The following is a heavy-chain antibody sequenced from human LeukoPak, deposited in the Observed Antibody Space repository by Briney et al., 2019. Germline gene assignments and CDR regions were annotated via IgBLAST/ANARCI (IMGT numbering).Heavy chain of an antibody. CDR1: GFTFSSYA. CDR3: AKDRRAGSYDY. Sequence: AGGSLRLSCAASGFTFSSYAMTWVRQAPGRGLEWVSAISGSGGSTYYADSVKGRFTISRDNSKNTLYLQMNSLRAEDTAVYYCAKDRRAGSYDYWGQGTLVTVSS. CDR2: ISGSGGST. V-gene: IGHV3-23*01. D-gene: IGHD3-10*01. J-gene: IGHJ4*02.